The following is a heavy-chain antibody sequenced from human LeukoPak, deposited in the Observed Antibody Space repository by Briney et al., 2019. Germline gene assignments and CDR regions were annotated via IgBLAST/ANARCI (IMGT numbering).Heavy chain of an antibody. D-gene: IGHD5-18*01. V-gene: IGHV4-61*02. CDR1: GASISGGTYY. CDR3: AREPAGYSYGLFDY. Sequence: SETLSLTCSVSGASISGGTYYWGWIRQPAGKGLEWIERIYTSGSTNYNPSLKSRVTISVDTSKNQFSLKLSSVTAADTAVYYCAREPAGYSYGLFDYWGQGTLVTVSS. CDR2: IYTSGST. J-gene: IGHJ4*02.